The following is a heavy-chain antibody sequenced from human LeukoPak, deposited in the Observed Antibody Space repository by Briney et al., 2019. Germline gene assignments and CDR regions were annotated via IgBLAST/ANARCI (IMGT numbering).Heavy chain of an antibody. D-gene: IGHD1-14*01. V-gene: IGHV3-53*01. CDR1: GFTVSSNY. Sequence: GGSLRLSCAASGFTVSSNYMSWVRQAPGKGLEWVSVIYSGGSTYYADSVKGRFTISRDNSKNTLYLQMNSLRAEDTAVYYCARDPAAPTTNAFDIWGQGTMVTVSS. J-gene: IGHJ3*02. CDR2: IYSGGST. CDR3: ARDPAAPTTNAFDI.